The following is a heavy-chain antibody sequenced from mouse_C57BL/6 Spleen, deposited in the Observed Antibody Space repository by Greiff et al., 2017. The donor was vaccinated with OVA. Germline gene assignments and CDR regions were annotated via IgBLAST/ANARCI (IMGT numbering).Heavy chain of an antibody. CDR3: ASGRAGYYVDY. CDR2: INPGSGGT. D-gene: IGHD4-1*01. J-gene: IGHJ2*01. V-gene: IGHV1-54*01. Sequence: VQLQQSGAELVRPGTSVKVSCKASGYAFTNYLIEWVKQRPGQGLEWIGVINPGSGGTNYNEKFKGKATLTADKSSSTAYMQLSSLTSEDSAVDFCASGRAGYYVDYWGQGTTLTVSS. CDR1: GYAFTNYL.